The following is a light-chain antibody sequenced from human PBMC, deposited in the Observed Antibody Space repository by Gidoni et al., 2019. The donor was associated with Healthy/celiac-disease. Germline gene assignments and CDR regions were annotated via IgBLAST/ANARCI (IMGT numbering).Light chain of an antibody. V-gene: IGLV3-19*01. CDR3: NSLDSSGNHLV. CDR2: GKN. Sequence: SSELTQDTDVSVALGQTVRITCQGDRLRRYYASGYQQKPGQAPVLVIYGKNNRPSGIPNRFSGSSSVNTASLTITGAQAEDEADYYCNSLDSSGNHLVFGGGTKLTVL. J-gene: IGLJ3*02. CDR1: RLRRYY.